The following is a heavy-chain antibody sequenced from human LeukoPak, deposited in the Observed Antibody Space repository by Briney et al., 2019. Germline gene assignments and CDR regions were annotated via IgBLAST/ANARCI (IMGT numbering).Heavy chain of an antibody. V-gene: IGHV3-7*01. D-gene: IGHD1-1*01. CDR1: GFTFSSHW. Sequence: PGGSLRLSCVASGFTFSSHWMAWVRQAPGKGLEWVAKIHEDGSETSYVDPMKGRLAISRDNAKNSLHLQMNSLRVEDTGLYYCARMQVDTGYRPFDIWGQGTMVTVSS. J-gene: IGHJ3*02. CDR2: IHEDGSET. CDR3: ARMQVDTGYRPFDI.